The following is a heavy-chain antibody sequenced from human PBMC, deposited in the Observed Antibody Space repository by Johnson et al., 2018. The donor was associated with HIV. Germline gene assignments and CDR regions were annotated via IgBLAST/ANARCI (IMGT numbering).Heavy chain of an antibody. CDR2: ISGSGSTI. J-gene: IGHJ3*02. V-gene: IGHV3-48*04. CDR3: ARVPPGIAKDGAFDI. D-gene: IGHD6-13*01. CDR1: GFTFSSYA. Sequence: VQLVESGGGLVQPGGSLRLSCAASGFTFSSYAMSWVRQAPGKGLEWVSAISGSGSTIYYADSVKGRFTISRDNAKNSLYLQMNSLRAEDTAVYYCARVPPGIAKDGAFDIWGQGTMVTVSS.